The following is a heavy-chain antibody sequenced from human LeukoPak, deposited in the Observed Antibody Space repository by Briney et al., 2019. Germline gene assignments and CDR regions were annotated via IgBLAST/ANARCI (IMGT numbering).Heavy chain of an antibody. Sequence: GGSLRLSCTGSGFHFSNFGMHWVRQAPGKGLEWVTFIRYDESTTYYADSVKGRFTISRDNSRNMVYLQMSSLKAEDTAVYYCAKEIYCTATTCQGNDAFHIWGQGTVVTVSS. D-gene: IGHD2-8*02. CDR2: IRYDESTT. V-gene: IGHV3-30*02. CDR1: GFHFSNFG. J-gene: IGHJ3*02. CDR3: AKEIYCTATTCQGNDAFHI.